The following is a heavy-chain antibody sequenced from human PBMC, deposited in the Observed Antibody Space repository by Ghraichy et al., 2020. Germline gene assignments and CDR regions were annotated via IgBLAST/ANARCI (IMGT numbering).Heavy chain of an antibody. CDR1: GGSISSYY. Sequence: SETLSLTCTVSGGSISSYYWSWIRQPPGKVLEWIGYIYYSGSTNYNPSLKSRVTISVDTSKNQFSLKLSSVTAADTAVYYCARGGSGWYWFDPWGQGTLVTVSS. CDR2: IYYSGST. J-gene: IGHJ5*02. D-gene: IGHD6-19*01. CDR3: ARGGSGWYWFDP. V-gene: IGHV4-59*01.